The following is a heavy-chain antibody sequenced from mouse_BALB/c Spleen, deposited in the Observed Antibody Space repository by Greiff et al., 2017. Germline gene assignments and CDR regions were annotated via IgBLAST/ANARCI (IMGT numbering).Heavy chain of an antibody. CDR1: GYSITSDYA. Sequence: EVQLVESGPGLVKPSQSLSLTCTVTGYSITSDYAWNWIRQFPGNKLEWMGYISYSGSTSYNPSLKSRISITRDTSKNQFFLQLNSVTTEDTATYYCALTTGAWFAYWGQGTLVTVSA. V-gene: IGHV3-2*02. D-gene: IGHD4-1*01. CDR2: ISYSGST. J-gene: IGHJ3*01. CDR3: ALTTGAWFAY.